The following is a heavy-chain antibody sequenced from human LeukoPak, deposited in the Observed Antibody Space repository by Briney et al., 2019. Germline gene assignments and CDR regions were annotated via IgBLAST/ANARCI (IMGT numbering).Heavy chain of an antibody. J-gene: IGHJ4*02. Sequence: QPGGSLRLSCAASGFTFRSYAMHWVRQAPGKGLEWVAVISYDGSNKYYADSVKGRFTISRDDSKNTLYLQMNCLRAEDTAVYYCATPMIVVVITGPGGYWGQGTLVTVSS. V-gene: IGHV3-30*04. D-gene: IGHD3-22*01. CDR1: GFTFRSYA. CDR2: ISYDGSNK. CDR3: ATPMIVVVITGPGGY.